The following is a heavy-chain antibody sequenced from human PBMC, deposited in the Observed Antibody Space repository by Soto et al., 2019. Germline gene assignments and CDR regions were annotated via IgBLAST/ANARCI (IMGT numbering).Heavy chain of an antibody. Sequence: QVQLVESGGGVVQPGRSLRLSCAASGFTFSTYAIHWVRQAPGKGLEWVAVISYDGSNKYYAGSVKGRFTISRDNAKNSLYLQMNSLRAEDTAVYYCARDQRHLRHGYSDYWGQGTLVTVSS. CDR1: GFTFSTYA. J-gene: IGHJ4*02. V-gene: IGHV3-30-3*01. CDR2: ISYDGSNK. D-gene: IGHD5-12*01. CDR3: ARDQRHLRHGYSDY.